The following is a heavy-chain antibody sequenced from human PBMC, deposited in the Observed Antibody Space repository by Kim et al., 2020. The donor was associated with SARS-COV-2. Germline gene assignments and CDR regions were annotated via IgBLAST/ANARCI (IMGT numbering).Heavy chain of an antibody. V-gene: IGHV4-31*03. J-gene: IGHJ4*02. CDR2: IYYSGST. Sequence: SETLSLTCTVSGGSISSGGYYWSWIRQHPGKGLEWIGYIYYSGSTYYNPSLKSRVTISVDTSKNQFSLKLSSVTAADTAVYYCAREASKQNTIFGVVTHFDYWGQGTLVTVSS. D-gene: IGHD3-3*01. CDR1: GGSISSGGYY. CDR3: AREASKQNTIFGVVTHFDY.